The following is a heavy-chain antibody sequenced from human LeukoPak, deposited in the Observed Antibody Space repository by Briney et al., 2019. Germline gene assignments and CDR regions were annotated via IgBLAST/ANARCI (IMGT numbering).Heavy chain of an antibody. CDR3: ARGVGGSFNTYYFDY. CDR1: GFTFSSYE. D-gene: IGHD1-26*01. J-gene: IGHJ4*02. CDR2: ISSSGSTI. V-gene: IGHV3-48*03. Sequence: GGSLRLSCAASGFTFSSYEMNWVRQAPGKGLEWVSYISSSGSTIYYADSVKGRFTISRDNAKNSLYLQMNSLRAEDTAVYYCARGVGGSFNTYYFDYWGQGTLVTVSS.